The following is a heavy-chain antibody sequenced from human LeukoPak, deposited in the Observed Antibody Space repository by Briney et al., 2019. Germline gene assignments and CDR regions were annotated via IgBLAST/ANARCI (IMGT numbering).Heavy chain of an antibody. CDR3: ARRLRTTSTIDY. J-gene: IGHJ4*02. D-gene: IGHD1-1*01. CDR2: IYPGDSDT. CDR1: GSSFTTYW. V-gene: IGHV5-51*01. Sequence: GESLKISCKGSGSSFTTYWIGWVRPLPGKGLGWMGIIYPGDSDTRYSPSFQRQVTISADKSISTAYLQWSSLKASDTAMYYCARRLRTTSTIDYWGQGTLVTVSS.